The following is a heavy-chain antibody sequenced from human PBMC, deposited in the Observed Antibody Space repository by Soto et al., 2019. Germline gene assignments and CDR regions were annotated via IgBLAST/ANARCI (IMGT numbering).Heavy chain of an antibody. J-gene: IGHJ5*02. CDR2: IIPIFGTA. V-gene: IGHV1-69*01. CDR1: GGTFSSYA. CDR3: AREHTIFGVAPNWFDP. Sequence: QVQLVQSGAEVKKPGSSVKVSCKASGGTFSSYAISWVRQAPGQGLEWMGGIIPIFGTANYAQKFEGRVTITADESTSTAYMELSSLRSEDTAVYYCAREHTIFGVAPNWFDPWGQGTLVTVSS. D-gene: IGHD3-3*01.